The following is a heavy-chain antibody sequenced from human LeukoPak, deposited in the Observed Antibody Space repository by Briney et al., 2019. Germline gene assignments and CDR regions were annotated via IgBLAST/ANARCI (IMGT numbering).Heavy chain of an antibody. CDR2: IYYSGST. Sequence: SETLSLTCTVSGGSISSSSYYWGWIRQPPGKGLEWIGSIYYSGSTYYNPSLKSRVTISVDTSKNQFSLKLSSVTAADTAVYYCARGRYNWNRGYFDYWGQGTLVTVSS. D-gene: IGHD1-20*01. J-gene: IGHJ4*02. CDR1: GGSISSSSYY. CDR3: ARGRYNWNRGYFDY. V-gene: IGHV4-39*01.